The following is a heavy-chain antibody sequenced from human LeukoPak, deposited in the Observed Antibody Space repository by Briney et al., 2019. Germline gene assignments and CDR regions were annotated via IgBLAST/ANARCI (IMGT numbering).Heavy chain of an antibody. CDR3: VKELLTTTSAFDY. Sequence: GGSLRLSCSASGFTFSAYAMHWVRQAPGKGLEYASAINSNGRSTYYTDSVKGRFTISRDNSKNTVYLQMSSLRAEDTAVYYCVKELLTTTSAFDYWDQGTLVTVSS. V-gene: IGHV3-64D*09. CDR2: INSNGRST. CDR1: GFTFSAYA. D-gene: IGHD4/OR15-4a*01. J-gene: IGHJ4*02.